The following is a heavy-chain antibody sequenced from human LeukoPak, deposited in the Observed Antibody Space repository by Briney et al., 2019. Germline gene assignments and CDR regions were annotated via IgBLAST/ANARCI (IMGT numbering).Heavy chain of an antibody. J-gene: IGHJ6*03. V-gene: IGHV4-4*07. CDR2: IYTSGST. CDR1: GGSISSYY. CDR3: ARILYSSSPAGYYYYYMDV. Sequence: SQTLSLTCTVSGGSISSYYWSWIRQPAGKGLEWIGRIYTSGSTNYNPSLKSRVTMSVDTSKNQFSLKLSSVTAADTAVYYCARILYSSSPAGYYYYYMDVWGKGTTVTVSS. D-gene: IGHD6-6*01.